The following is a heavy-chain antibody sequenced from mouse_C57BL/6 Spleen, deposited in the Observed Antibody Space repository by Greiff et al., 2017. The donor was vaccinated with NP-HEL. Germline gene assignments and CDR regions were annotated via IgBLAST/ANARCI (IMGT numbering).Heavy chain of an antibody. CDR1: GYTFTDYY. D-gene: IGHD2-13*01. J-gene: IGHJ4*01. CDR3: ARVGDYQSHYYAMDY. Sequence: EVQLQQSGPELVKPGASVKISCKASGYTFTDYYMNWVKQSHGKSLEWIGDINPNNGGTSYNQKFKGKATLTVDKSSSTAYMELRSLTSEDSAVYYCARVGDYQSHYYAMDYWGQGTSVTVSS. V-gene: IGHV1-26*01. CDR2: INPNNGGT.